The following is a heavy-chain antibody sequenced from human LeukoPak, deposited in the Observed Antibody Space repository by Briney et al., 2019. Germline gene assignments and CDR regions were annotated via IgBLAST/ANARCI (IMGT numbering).Heavy chain of an antibody. CDR1: GGSISSSFYY. CDR2: IYYSGTT. D-gene: IGHD6-19*01. Sequence: PETLSLTCTVSGGSISSSFYYWGWIRQPPGKGLECIGSIYYSGTTYYNPSLKSRVTISVDTSKNQFSLKLSSVTAADTAVYYCARSTGPSSGCYDYWGQGTLVTVSS. CDR3: ARSTGPSSGCYDY. J-gene: IGHJ4*02. V-gene: IGHV4-39*01.